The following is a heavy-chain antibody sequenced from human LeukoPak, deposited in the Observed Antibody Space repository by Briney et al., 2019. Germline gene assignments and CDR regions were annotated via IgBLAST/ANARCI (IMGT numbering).Heavy chain of an antibody. CDR3: ARAIMITSYWFDP. Sequence: GGSLRLSCAASGFTFSSYAMHWVRQAPGKGLEWVAVISYGGSNKYYADSVKGRFTISRDNSKNTLYLQMNSLRAEDTAVYYCARAIMITSYWFDPWGQGTLVTVSS. CDR1: GFTFSSYA. D-gene: IGHD3-16*01. CDR2: ISYGGSNK. V-gene: IGHV3-30-3*01. J-gene: IGHJ5*02.